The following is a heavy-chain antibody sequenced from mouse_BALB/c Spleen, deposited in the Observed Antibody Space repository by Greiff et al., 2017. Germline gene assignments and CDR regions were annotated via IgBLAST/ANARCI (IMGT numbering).Heavy chain of an antibody. V-gene: IGHV5-4*02. J-gene: IGHJ2*01. Sequence: EVQLVESGGGLVKPGGSLKLSCAASGFTFSDYYMYWVRQTPEKRLEWVATISDGGSYTYYPDSVKGRFTISRDNAKNNLYLQMSSLKSEDTAMYYCARGGSFDYWGQGTTLTVSA. CDR2: ISDGGSYT. CDR1: GFTFSDYY. CDR3: ARGGSFDY. D-gene: IGHD1-1*01.